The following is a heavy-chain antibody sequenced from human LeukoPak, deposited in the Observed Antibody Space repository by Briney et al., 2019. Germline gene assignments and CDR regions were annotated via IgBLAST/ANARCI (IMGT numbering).Heavy chain of an antibody. D-gene: IGHD1/OR15-1a*01. V-gene: IGHV3-21*01. Sequence: GGSLRLSCAASGFTFSSYSMNWVRQAPGKGLEWVSSISSSSYIYYADSVKGRFTISRDNSKNTLYLQMNSLRAEDTAVYYCAKGLTSDQQYWGQGTLVTVSS. CDR2: ISSSSYI. CDR3: AKGLTSDQQY. CDR1: GFTFSSYS. J-gene: IGHJ4*02.